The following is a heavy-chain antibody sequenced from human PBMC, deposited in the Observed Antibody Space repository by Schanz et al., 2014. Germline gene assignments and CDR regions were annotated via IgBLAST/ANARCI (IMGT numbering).Heavy chain of an antibody. J-gene: IGHJ6*03. CDR1: GYSFTTYD. V-gene: IGHV1-46*01. D-gene: IGHD4-17*01. CDR2: INPYDDTI. Sequence: QVQLVQSGAEVKKPGASVRVSCKASGYSFTTYDVNCVRQAPGQGLEWMGLINPYDDTIDYAKKFQGRFTMTRDTSTTTVYMELSSLRSDDTAMYYCARAPVTVGPYHYYMDVWGKGTTVTVSS. CDR3: ARAPVTVGPYHYYMDV.